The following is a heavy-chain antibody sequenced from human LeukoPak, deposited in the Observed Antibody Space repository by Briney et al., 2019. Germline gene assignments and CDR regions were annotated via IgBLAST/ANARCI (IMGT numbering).Heavy chain of an antibody. J-gene: IGHJ4*02. D-gene: IGHD3-3*01. CDR3: ARDPGVLTPYYFDY. CDR2: ITGSSYI. Sequence: GGSLRLSCAASGFTFSTYSMNWVRQAPGKGMEWVSSITGSSYIDYADSLKGRFTISRDNAKNSLYLQINSLRAEDSAVYYCARDPGVLTPYYFDYWGQGTLVTVSS. CDR1: GFTFSTYS. V-gene: IGHV3-21*01.